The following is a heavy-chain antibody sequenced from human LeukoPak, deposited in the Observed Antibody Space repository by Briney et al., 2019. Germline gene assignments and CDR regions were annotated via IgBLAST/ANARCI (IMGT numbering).Heavy chain of an antibody. J-gene: IGHJ4*02. CDR1: GFTFSSYS. CDR3: ASGVVVVAATPY. V-gene: IGHV3-21*01. CDR2: ISSSSTYI. D-gene: IGHD2-15*01. Sequence: GGSLRLSCAASGFTFSSYSMNWVRQAPGKGLEWVSSISSSSTYIYYADSVKGRFTISRDNAKSSLYLQMNSLRAEDTAVCYCASGVVVVAATPYWGQGTLVTVSS.